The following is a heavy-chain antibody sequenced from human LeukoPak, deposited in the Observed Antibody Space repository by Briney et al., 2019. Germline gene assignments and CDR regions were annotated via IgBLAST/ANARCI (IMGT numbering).Heavy chain of an antibody. V-gene: IGHV1-18*01. CDR2: ISAYNGRT. CDR1: GYTFTSSY. D-gene: IGHD1-26*01. Sequence: ASVKVSCKASGYTFTSSYINWVRQAPGQRLEWMGWISAYNGRTNYAQKFQGRVTMTTDSSTSTAYMDLTSLRSDDTAVYYCARGGTYYPCIDYWGQGALVTVSS. J-gene: IGHJ4*02. CDR3: ARGGTYYPCIDY.